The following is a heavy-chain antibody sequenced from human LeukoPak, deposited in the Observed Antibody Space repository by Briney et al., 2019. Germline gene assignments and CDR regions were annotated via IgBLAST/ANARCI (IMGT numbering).Heavy chain of an antibody. V-gene: IGHV4-39*01. CDR3: ARQEDDSVWGSYRLDY. CDR2: IHNGGYT. D-gene: IGHD3-16*02. J-gene: IGHJ4*02. Sequence: SETLPLTCAVSGGSISSSSYFWGWIRQPPGKGLEWIGSIHNGGYTYYNPPLKSRVTISVDTSKNQFSLKLTSVTAADTAVYYCARQEDDSVWGSYRLDYWGQGTLVTVSS. CDR1: GGSISSSSYF.